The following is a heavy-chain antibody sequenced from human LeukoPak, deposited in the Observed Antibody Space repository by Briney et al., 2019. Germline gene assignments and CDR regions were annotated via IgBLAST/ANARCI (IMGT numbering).Heavy chain of an antibody. Sequence: PSETLSLTCTVSGGSISSYYWSWIRQPPGKGLEWIGYIYYSGSTNYNPSLKSRVTISVDTSKNQFSLKLSSVSAADTAVYYCARSRWFGELSENWFDPWGQGTLVTVSS. D-gene: IGHD3-10*01. V-gene: IGHV4-59*01. CDR3: ARSRWFGELSENWFDP. J-gene: IGHJ5*02. CDR1: GGSISSYY. CDR2: IYYSGST.